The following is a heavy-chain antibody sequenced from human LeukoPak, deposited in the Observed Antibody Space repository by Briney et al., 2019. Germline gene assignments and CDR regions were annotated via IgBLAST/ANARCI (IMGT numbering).Heavy chain of an antibody. J-gene: IGHJ4*02. Sequence: SETLSLTCTVSGGSISSGDYYWSWIRQPPGKGLEWIGYIYYNGSTYYNPSLKSRVTISVDTSKNQFSLKLSSVTAADTAVYYCARDRGSGSYYNGGDYWGQGTLVTVSS. CDR3: ARDRGSGSYYNGGDY. CDR2: IYYNGST. D-gene: IGHD3-10*01. V-gene: IGHV4-30-4*01. CDR1: GGSISSGDYY.